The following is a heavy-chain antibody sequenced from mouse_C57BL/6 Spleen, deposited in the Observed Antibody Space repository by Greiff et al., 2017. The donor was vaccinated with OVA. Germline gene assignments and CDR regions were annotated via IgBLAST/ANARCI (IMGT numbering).Heavy chain of an antibody. D-gene: IGHD1-2*01. V-gene: IGHV14-2*01. J-gene: IGHJ3*01. CDR3: ARGELLRLGAWFAY. CDR2: IDPEDGET. Sequence: VQLQQSGAELVKPGASVKLSCTASGFNIKDYYMHWVKQRTEQGLEWIGRIDPEDGETKYAPKLQGKATITADTTYKTAYLQLSTLTSEVTAVYYCARGELLRLGAWFAYWGQGTLVTVSA. CDR1: GFNIKDYY.